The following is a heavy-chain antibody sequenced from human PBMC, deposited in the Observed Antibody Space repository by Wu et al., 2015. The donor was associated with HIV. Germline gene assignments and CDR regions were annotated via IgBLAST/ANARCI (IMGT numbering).Heavy chain of an antibody. CDR3: ARGLTMVQLPIATRYYYYMDV. J-gene: IGHJ6*03. D-gene: IGHD1-1*01. CDR1: GYPFTNYF. Sequence: QVQLAQSVSEIKKLGASVKVSCKASGYPFTNYFIHWVRQAPGQGLEWMAWINPHSGETHYAQKFQGRVTLSRDTSISTAYMDVSGLRSDDTALYYCARGLTMVQLPIATRYYYYMDVWGKGTTVIVSS. V-gene: IGHV1-2*02. CDR2: INPHSGET.